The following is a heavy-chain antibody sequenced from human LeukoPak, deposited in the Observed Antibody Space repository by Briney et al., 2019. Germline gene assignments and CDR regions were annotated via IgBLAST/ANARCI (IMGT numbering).Heavy chain of an antibody. CDR3: ARGGPAAGRFDY. D-gene: IGHD6-13*01. J-gene: IGHJ4*02. V-gene: IGHV3-43D*03. CDR2: ISWDGGST. Sequence: GGSLRLSCAASGFTFDDYAMHWVRQAPGKGLEWVSLISWDGGSTYYADSVKGRFTISRDNSKYSLYLQMNSLRAEDTALYYCARGGPAAGRFDYWGQGTLVTVSS. CDR1: GFTFDDYA.